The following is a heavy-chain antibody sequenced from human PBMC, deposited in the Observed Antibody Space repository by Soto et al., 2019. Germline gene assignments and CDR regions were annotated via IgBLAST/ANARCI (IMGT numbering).Heavy chain of an antibody. Sequence: PGGSLRLSCAASGFTFGCYIMNWVRQAPGKGLEWISYISSLSSPRYYAESVEGRFIISRNNAKNSLYLQMNSLRDEDTAVYFCVREDILGARSFDYWGQGTRVTVSS. J-gene: IGHJ4*02. V-gene: IGHV3-48*02. CDR1: GFTFGCYI. CDR2: ISSLSSPR. CDR3: VREDILGARSFDY. D-gene: IGHD1-26*01.